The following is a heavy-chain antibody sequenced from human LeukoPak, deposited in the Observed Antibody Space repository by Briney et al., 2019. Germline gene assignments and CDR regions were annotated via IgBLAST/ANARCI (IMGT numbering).Heavy chain of an antibody. D-gene: IGHD2-2*01. V-gene: IGHV3-21*01. CDR1: GFTFSTYS. Sequence: GGSLRLSCAASGFTFSTYSMNWVRQAPGKGLEWVSSISSSSDYKYYADSVKGRFTISRDNSKNTLYLQMNSLRAEDTAVYYCAKDGQVVVVPAYYYYYYMDVWGKGTTVTVSS. CDR2: ISSSSDYK. J-gene: IGHJ6*03. CDR3: AKDGQVVVVPAYYYYYYMDV.